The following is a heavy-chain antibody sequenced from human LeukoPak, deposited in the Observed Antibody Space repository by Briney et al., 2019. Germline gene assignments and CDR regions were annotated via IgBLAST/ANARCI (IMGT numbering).Heavy chain of an antibody. D-gene: IGHD3-9*01. V-gene: IGHV1-2*02. Sequence: ASVKVSCKASGYTFTGYYMHWVRQAPGQGLEWMGWINPNSGGTNYAQKFQGRVTMTRDTSIGTAYMELSRLRSDDTAVYYCARDHYILTGYSKTTKYYFDYWGQGTLVTVSS. CDR3: ARDHYILTGYSKTTKYYFDY. CDR1: GYTFTGYY. J-gene: IGHJ4*02. CDR2: INPNSGGT.